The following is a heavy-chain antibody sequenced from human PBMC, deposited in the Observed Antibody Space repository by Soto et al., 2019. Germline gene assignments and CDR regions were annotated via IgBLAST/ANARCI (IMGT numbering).Heavy chain of an antibody. CDR3: ARGNSNKLLLGYYYGMDV. V-gene: IGHV1-69*01. J-gene: IGHJ6*04. CDR2: IIPIFGTA. Sequence: QVQLVQSGAEVKKPGSSVKVSCKASVGTFSSYAISWVRQAPGQGLEWMGGIIPIFGTANYAQKFQGRVTITADEATSTAYMEQSRLRSEDTAVYYCARGNSNKLLLGYYYGMDVWGKGTTVTVS. CDR1: VGTFSSYA. D-gene: IGHD2-15*01.